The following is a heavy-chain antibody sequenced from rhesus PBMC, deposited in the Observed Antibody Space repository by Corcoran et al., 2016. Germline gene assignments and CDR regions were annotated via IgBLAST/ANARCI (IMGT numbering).Heavy chain of an antibody. Sequence: QVQLQQWGEGLVKPSETLSLTCAAYGGSVSGYWWGWMRQPPGKGLEWTGRSRSGGSTNYNPSLKSRVTISIDTSKNQFSLKLSSVTAADTAVYYCARNGVSGSPWFDYWGQGVLVTVSS. J-gene: IGHJ4*01. D-gene: IGHD6-25*01. CDR3: ARNGVSGSPWFDY. V-gene: IGHV4-160*01. CDR2: SRSGGST. CDR1: GGSVSGYW.